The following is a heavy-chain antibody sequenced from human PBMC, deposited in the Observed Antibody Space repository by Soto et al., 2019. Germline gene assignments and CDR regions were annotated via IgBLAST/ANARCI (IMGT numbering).Heavy chain of an antibody. CDR3: ARGVTMVRGVETNDY. D-gene: IGHD3-10*01. CDR2: INPNSGGT. J-gene: IGHJ4*02. CDR1: GYTFTGYY. Sequence: QVQLVQSGAEVKKPGASVKVSCKASGYTFTGYYMHWVRQAPGQGLEWMGWINPNSGGTNDAPKFQGRVTMTRDTSISTAYMELSRQRSDYTAVYYCARGVTMVRGVETNDYWGQGTLVTVSS. V-gene: IGHV1-2*02.